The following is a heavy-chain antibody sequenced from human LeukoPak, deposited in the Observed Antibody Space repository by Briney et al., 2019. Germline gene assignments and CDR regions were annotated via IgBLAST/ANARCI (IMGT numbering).Heavy chain of an antibody. V-gene: IGHV3-48*04. CDR3: ARARATWLRFYDY. D-gene: IGHD5-12*01. Sequence: GGSLRLSCAASGFTFSSYCMNWVRQAPGKGLEWVSYISSSASTIYYADSVKGRFTISRDNAKNSLYLQMNSLRAEDTAVYYCARARATWLRFYDYWGQGTLVTVSS. CDR1: GFTFSSYC. CDR2: ISSSASTI. J-gene: IGHJ4*02.